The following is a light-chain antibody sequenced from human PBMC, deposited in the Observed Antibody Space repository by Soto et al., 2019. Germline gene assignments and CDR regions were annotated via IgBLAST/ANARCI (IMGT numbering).Light chain of an antibody. CDR2: DVS. CDR1: SSDVGGYNY. J-gene: IGLJ1*01. Sequence: QSALTQPASVSGSPGQSISISCTGTSSDVGGYNYVSWYQHQPGKAPKLIIYDVSARPSGVSNRFSGSKSGNTASLTISGLQAEDEADYYCNSYTGNDTPHVFGTGTKLTVL. CDR3: NSYTGNDTPHV. V-gene: IGLV2-14*03.